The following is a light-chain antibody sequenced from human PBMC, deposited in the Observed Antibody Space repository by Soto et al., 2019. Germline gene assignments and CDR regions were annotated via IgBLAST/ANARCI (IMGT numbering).Light chain of an antibody. J-gene: IGKJ4*01. CDR3: QQLRMYPST. Sequence: GARVTITCRASQDIRNDLGWYQQKPGKAPKCLIYATSSLHSGIPSRFSGSGSVTEFTLTISGLQPEDFATYYCQQLRMYPSTFGGGTKVDIK. CDR1: QDIRND. CDR2: ATS. V-gene: IGKV1-17*01.